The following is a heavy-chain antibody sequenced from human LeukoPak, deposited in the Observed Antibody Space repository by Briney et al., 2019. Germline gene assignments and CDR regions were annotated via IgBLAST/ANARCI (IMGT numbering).Heavy chain of an antibody. V-gene: IGHV3-74*01. D-gene: IGHD2-21*02. J-gene: IGHJ4*02. Sequence: GGSLRLSCAASGFTFSSYWMHWVRQAPGKGLVWVSRINSDGSSTSYADSVKGRFTISRDNAKNTLYLQMNSLRAEDTAVYYCATLPSSYCGGDCYPRVWGQGTLVTVSS. CDR3: ATLPSSYCGGDCYPRV. CDR2: INSDGSST. CDR1: GFTFSSYW.